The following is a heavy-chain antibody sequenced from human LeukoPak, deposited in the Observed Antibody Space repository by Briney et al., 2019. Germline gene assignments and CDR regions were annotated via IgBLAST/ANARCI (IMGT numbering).Heavy chain of an antibody. CDR1: GFTFSSYA. V-gene: IGHV3-23*01. J-gene: IGHJ6*02. D-gene: IGHD6-19*01. CDR2: ISGSGGST. Sequence: SGGSLRLSCAASGFTFSSYAMSWVRQAPGKGLEWVSAISGSGGSTYYADSVKGRFTISRDNSKNTLYLQMNSLRAEDTAVYYCAKGFAVAGTGYYYGMDVWGQGTTVTVSS. CDR3: AKGFAVAGTGYYYGMDV.